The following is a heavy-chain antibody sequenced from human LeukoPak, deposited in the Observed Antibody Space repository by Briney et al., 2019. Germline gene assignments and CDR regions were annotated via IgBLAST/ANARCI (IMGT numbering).Heavy chain of an antibody. CDR2: IYYSGST. CDR3: ARVSPRLYYYYGMDV. J-gene: IGHJ6*02. Sequence: SETLSLTCTVSGGSLSSYYWSWLRQPPGKGLEWIGYIYYSGSTNYNPSLKSRVTISVDTSKNQFSLKLSSVTAADTAVYYCARVSPRLYYYYGMDVWGQGTTVTVSS. CDR1: GGSLSSYY. V-gene: IGHV4-59*01.